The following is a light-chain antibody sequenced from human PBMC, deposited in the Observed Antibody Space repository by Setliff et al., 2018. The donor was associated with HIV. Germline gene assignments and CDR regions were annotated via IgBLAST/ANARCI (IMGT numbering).Light chain of an antibody. Sequence: QSALTQPASVSGSPGQSITISCTGTSSDVGGYNYVSWYQQYPGKAPKLMISEVRNRASGVSSRFSGSKSGNTASLTISGLQTEDEGEYYCSSYTGSTLYVFGTGTKVTVL. J-gene: IGLJ1*01. CDR2: EVR. CDR1: SSDVGGYNY. V-gene: IGLV2-14*01. CDR3: SSYTGSTLYV.